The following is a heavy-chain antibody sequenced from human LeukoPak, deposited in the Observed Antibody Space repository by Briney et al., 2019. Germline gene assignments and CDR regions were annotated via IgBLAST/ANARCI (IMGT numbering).Heavy chain of an antibody. CDR3: ARDIEADYVWGSYYDY. J-gene: IGHJ4*02. Sequence: EASVKVSCKASGYTFTSYYMHWVRQAPGQGLEWMGIINPSGGSTSYAQKFQGRVTMTRDTSTSTAYMELRSLRSDDTAVYYCARDIEADYVWGSYYDYWGQGTLVTVSS. CDR1: GYTFTSYY. CDR2: INPSGGST. V-gene: IGHV1-46*01. D-gene: IGHD3-16*01.